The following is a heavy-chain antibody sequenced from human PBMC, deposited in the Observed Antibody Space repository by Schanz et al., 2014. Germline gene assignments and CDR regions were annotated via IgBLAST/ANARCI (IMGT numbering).Heavy chain of an antibody. Sequence: QVQLVQSAPEVKKPGASVKVSCKASGYTFTSYGITWVRQAPGQGLEWMGWMNPNSGNTGYAQKFQGRVTMTRDTSTSTVYMELSSLRSEDTAVYYCARDGEAAADCDYWGQGTLVTVSS. J-gene: IGHJ4*02. V-gene: IGHV1-8*01. D-gene: IGHD6-13*01. CDR1: GYTFTSYG. CDR3: ARDGEAAADCDY. CDR2: MNPNSGNT.